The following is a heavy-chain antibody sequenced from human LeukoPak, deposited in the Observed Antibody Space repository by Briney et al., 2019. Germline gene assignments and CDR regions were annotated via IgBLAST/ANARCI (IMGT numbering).Heavy chain of an antibody. CDR2: ISSSSSYI. V-gene: IGHV3-21*01. Sequence: GGSLRLSCAASGFTFSSYSMNWVRQAPGKGLEWVSSISSSSSYIYYADSVKGRFTISRDNAKNSLYLQMNSLRAEDTAVYYCARDFYSSDYYAAFDIWGQGTMVTVSS. J-gene: IGHJ3*02. CDR1: GFTFSSYS. D-gene: IGHD3-22*01. CDR3: ARDFYSSDYYAAFDI.